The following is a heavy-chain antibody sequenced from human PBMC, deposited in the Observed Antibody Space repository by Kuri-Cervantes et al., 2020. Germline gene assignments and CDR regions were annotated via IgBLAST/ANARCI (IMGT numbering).Heavy chain of an antibody. J-gene: IGHJ4*02. CDR1: GFTFSTYW. CDR3: AGAVAGTC. D-gene: IGHD6-19*01. V-gene: IGHV3-33*08. CDR2: IWYDGSNK. Sequence: GGSLRLSCAASGFTFSTYWMSWVRQAPGKGLEWVAVIWYDGSNKYYADSVKGRFTISRDNSKNTLYLQMNSLRAEDTAVYYCAGAVAGTCWGQGTLVTVSS.